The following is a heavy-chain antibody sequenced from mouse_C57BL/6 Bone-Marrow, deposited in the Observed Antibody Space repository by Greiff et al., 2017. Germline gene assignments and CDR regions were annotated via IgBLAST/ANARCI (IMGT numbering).Heavy chain of an antibody. Sequence: EVQLVESGGGLVQPGGSLSLSCAASGFTFTDYYMSWVRQPPGKALEWLGFIRNKDNGYTTDYSASVKGRFTISRDNSQIILYLQINALRAEDSAAYYCARYGSSYEAWFAYWGQGTLVTVSA. J-gene: IGHJ3*01. D-gene: IGHD1-1*01. CDR3: ARYGSSYEAWFAY. CDR1: GFTFTDYY. CDR2: IRNKDNGYTT. V-gene: IGHV7-3*01.